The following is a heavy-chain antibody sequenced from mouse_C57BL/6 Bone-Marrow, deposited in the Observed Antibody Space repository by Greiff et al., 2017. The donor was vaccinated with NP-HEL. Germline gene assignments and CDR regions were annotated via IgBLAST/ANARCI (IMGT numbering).Heavy chain of an antibody. CDR3: ARDGYWYFDV. V-gene: IGHV1-69*01. D-gene: IGHD2-3*01. J-gene: IGHJ1*03. CDR2: IDPSDSYT. CDR1: GYTFTSYW. Sequence: VQLQQPGAELVMPGASVKLSCKASGYTFTSYWMHWVKQRPGQGLEWIGEIDPSDSYTNYNQKFKGKSTVTVDKSSSTAYMQLSSLTSEDSAVYYCARDGYWYFDVWGTGTTVTVSS.